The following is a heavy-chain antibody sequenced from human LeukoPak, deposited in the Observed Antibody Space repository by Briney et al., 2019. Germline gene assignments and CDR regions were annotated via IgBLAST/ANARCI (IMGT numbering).Heavy chain of an antibody. J-gene: IGHJ6*04. CDR2: IKQDGGEK. CDR1: GFTFSGYW. CDR3: ARDRGFGQADV. V-gene: IGHV3-7*01. Sequence: GGSLRLSCAASGFTFSGYWMSWLRQAPGKGLEWVANIKQDGGEKYYVDSVKGQFTISRDNAKNSLYLQMNSLRAEDTAVYYCARDRGFGQADVWGKGTTVSVSS. D-gene: IGHD3-10*01.